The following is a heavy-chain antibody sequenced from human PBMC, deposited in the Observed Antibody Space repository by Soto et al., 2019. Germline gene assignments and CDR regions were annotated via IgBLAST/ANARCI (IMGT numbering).Heavy chain of an antibody. V-gene: IGHV3-30-3*01. CDR1: GFIFNRYA. Sequence: QVQLVESGGHVVQPGRSLRLSCAASGFIFNRYAIHWVRQTPGKGLEWVAVISKDGSVQYYADSVRGRFIISRDKSKDTVYLEMNSLRAEDTAVFYCARSRSGAVPDSFGYWGQGTLVTVSS. J-gene: IGHJ4*02. CDR2: ISKDGSVQ. CDR3: ARSRSGAVPDSFGY. D-gene: IGHD3-3*01.